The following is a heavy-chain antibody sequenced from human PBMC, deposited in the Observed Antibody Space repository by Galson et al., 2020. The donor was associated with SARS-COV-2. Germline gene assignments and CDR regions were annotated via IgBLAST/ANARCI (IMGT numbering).Heavy chain of an antibody. V-gene: IGHV3-23*01. CDR2: FSGSGGKT. D-gene: IGHD6-13*01. CDR1: GFPFSSYT. CDR3: AKDRSSTWVD. J-gene: IGHJ4*02. Sequence: GESLKISCAASGFPFSSYTMNWVRQTPGKGLEWVSTFSGSGGKTYYADSVKGRFTISRDNSKDTLYLQMNSLRAEDTAVYYCAKDRSSTWVDWGQGTLVTVSS.